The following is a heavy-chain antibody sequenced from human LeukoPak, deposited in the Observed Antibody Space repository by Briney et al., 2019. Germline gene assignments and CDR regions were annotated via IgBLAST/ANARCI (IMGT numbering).Heavy chain of an antibody. Sequence: SETLSLTCAVYGGSFSGYYWSWIRQPPGKGLEWIGEINHSGSTNYSPSLKSRVTISVDTSKNQFSLKLSSVTAADTAVYYCARGSGGIQPVILWGQGTLVTVSS. D-gene: IGHD5-18*01. CDR2: INHSGST. CDR1: GGSFSGYY. J-gene: IGHJ4*02. V-gene: IGHV4-34*01. CDR3: ARGSGGIQPVIL.